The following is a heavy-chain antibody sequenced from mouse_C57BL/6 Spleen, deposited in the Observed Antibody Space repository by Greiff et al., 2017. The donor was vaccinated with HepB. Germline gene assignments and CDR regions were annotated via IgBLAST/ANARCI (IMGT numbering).Heavy chain of an antibody. D-gene: IGHD2-1*01. Sequence: VQLVESGPELVKPGASVKISCKASGYAFSSSWMNWVKQRPGKGLEWIGRIYPGDGDTNYNGKFKGKATLTADKSSSTAYMQLSSLTSEDSAVYFCARPIYPYAMDYWGQGTSVTVSS. V-gene: IGHV1-82*01. CDR2: IYPGDGDT. CDR3: ARPIYPYAMDY. CDR1: GYAFSSSW. J-gene: IGHJ4*01.